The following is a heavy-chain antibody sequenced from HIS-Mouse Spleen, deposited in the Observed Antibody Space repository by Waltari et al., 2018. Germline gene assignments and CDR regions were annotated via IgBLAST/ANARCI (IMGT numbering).Heavy chain of an antibody. CDR1: GGSISSSSYY. CDR3: ARDFWSGLIDY. J-gene: IGHJ4*02. CDR2: IYYSGST. D-gene: IGHD3-3*01. Sequence: QLQLQESGPGLVKPSETLSLTCTVSGGSISSSSYYWGWIRQPPGKGLGWIGSIYYSGSTDYNPSLKTRVTISVDTSKNQFSLKLSSVTAADTAVYYCARDFWSGLIDYWGQGTLVTVSS. V-gene: IGHV4-39*07.